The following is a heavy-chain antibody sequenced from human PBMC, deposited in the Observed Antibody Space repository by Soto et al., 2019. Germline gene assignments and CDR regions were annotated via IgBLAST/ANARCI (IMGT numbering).Heavy chain of an antibody. CDR2: INPGNGNT. Sequence: QVQLVQSGAEVKKPGASVKISCKTSGYTFMTYALHCVRQAPGQRPEWMGWINPGNGNTESSQKLQGRVTITRDTSARTVFMAVANMTSEFPAMYYCARVRMLWYGEISHWCQGTQVIVSA. CDR1: GYTFMTYA. J-gene: IGHJ4*02. V-gene: IGHV1-3*01. D-gene: IGHD3-10*01. CDR3: ARVRMLWYGEISH.